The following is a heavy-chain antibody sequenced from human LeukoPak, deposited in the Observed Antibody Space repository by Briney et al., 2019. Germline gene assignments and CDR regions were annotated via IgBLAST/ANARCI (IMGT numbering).Heavy chain of an antibody. CDR2: VSSHGTDG. CDR3: TRDAYNFNDFDY. Sequence: PGRSLSLSCAVSEFTFSNSAKHWVRQPPRKGKEWVAVVSSHGTDGYYANPVSGRFTTSRDNSKKTLYLQIDSLRLEDAAIYYCTRDAYNFNDFDYWGQGTLVTVSS. J-gene: IGHJ4*02. D-gene: IGHD5-24*01. CDR1: EFTFSNSA. V-gene: IGHV3-30*17.